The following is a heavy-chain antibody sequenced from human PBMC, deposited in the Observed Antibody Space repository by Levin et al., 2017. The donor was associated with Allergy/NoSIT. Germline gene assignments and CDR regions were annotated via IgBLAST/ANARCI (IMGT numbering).Heavy chain of an antibody. Sequence: PGGSLRLSCAASGFMFSSYWMSWVRHTPGKGLEWVANIKQDGSHSNYVDSVKGRFTISRDNAKNSLYLQMNSLRDEDTAVYYCARGPSTVVTTRWGQGTPVTVSS. V-gene: IGHV3-7*01. CDR3: ARGPSTVVTTR. CDR1: GFMFSSYW. D-gene: IGHD2-21*02. J-gene: IGHJ4*02. CDR2: IKQDGSHS.